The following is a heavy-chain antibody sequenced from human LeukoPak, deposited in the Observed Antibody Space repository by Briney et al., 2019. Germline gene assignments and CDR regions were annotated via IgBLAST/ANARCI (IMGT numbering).Heavy chain of an antibody. CDR3: ASNVLEQRGAFDI. Sequence: GGSLRLSCAASGFTFSSYSMNWVRQAPGKGLEWVSYMSSSSSTIYYADSVKGRFTISRDNAKNSLYLQMNSLRAEDTAVYYCASNVLEQRGAFDIWGQGTMVTVSS. V-gene: IGHV3-48*01. CDR1: GFTFSSYS. D-gene: IGHD1/OR15-1a*01. J-gene: IGHJ3*02. CDR2: MSSSSSTI.